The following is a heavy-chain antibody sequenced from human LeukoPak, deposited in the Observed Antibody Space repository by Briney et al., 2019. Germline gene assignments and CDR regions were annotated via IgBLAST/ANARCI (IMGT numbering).Heavy chain of an antibody. Sequence: SETLSLTCTVSGASINSGSYYGTWIRQPAGKGLEWIGRIYASGNTDYSPSLKSRLTISLDTSKNQFSLRLSSVTAADTAVYYCARDGFYCSGSDCSKGRWYSHYYMDVWGKGTTVTVSS. CDR2: IYASGNT. J-gene: IGHJ6*03. CDR3: ARDGFYCSGSDCSKGRWYSHYYMDV. D-gene: IGHD5-12*01. V-gene: IGHV4-61*02. CDR1: GASINSGSYY.